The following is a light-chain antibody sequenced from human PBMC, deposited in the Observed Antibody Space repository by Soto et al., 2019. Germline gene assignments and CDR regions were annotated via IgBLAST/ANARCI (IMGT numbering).Light chain of an antibody. CDR1: SSDVGGYNY. CDR2: DVS. V-gene: IGLV2-11*01. CDR3: CSYAGSSDVV. Sequence: QPVLTQPRSVSGSPGQSVTISCTGTSSDVGGYNYVSWYQQHPGKAPKLMIYDVSKRPSGVPDRFSDSKSGNTASLTISGLQAEDEADYYCCSYAGSSDVVFGGGTKLTV. J-gene: IGLJ2*01.